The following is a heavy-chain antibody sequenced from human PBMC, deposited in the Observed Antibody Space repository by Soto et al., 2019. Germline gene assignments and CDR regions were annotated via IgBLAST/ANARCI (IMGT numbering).Heavy chain of an antibody. D-gene: IGHD1-26*01. Sequence: SVKVSCKASGGTFSSYAISWVRQAPGQGLEWMGGIIPIFGTANYAQKFQGRVTITADESTSTAYMELSSLRSEDTAVYYCAREEGIVGAAYFDYGGQATLVTVSS. CDR2: IIPIFGTA. V-gene: IGHV1-69*13. CDR1: GGTFSSYA. J-gene: IGHJ4*02. CDR3: AREEGIVGAAYFDY.